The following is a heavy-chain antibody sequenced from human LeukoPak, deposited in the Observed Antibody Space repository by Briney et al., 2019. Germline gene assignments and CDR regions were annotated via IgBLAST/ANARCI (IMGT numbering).Heavy chain of an antibody. Sequence: PSQTLSLTCTVSGGSIISGNYYWSWIRQPAGKGLEWIGRIYTSGNTNYNPSLKSRVTISVDTSKNQFSLKLSSVTAADTAVYYCARETDIVVGGSLYYYYYMDVWGKGTTVTISS. J-gene: IGHJ6*03. D-gene: IGHD2-2*01. V-gene: IGHV4-61*02. CDR1: GGSIISGNYY. CDR2: IYTSGNT. CDR3: ARETDIVVGGSLYYYYYMDV.